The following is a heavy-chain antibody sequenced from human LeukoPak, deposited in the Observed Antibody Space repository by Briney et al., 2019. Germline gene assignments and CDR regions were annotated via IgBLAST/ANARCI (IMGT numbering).Heavy chain of an antibody. CDR3: ARREYSSSSFHFDS. Sequence: ASVKVSCKVSGYTLTELSMHWVRQMPGKGLEWMGIIYPDDSDTRYSPSFQLQVTISADKSVNTAYLQWSSLKASDTAIYFCARREYSSSSFHFDSWGQGTRVIVSS. CDR1: GYTLTELS. V-gene: IGHV5-51*01. D-gene: IGHD6-6*01. CDR2: IYPDDSDT. J-gene: IGHJ4*02.